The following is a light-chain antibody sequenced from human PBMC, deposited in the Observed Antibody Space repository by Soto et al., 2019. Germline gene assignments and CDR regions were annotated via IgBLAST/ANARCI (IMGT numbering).Light chain of an antibody. Sequence: AIRMTQSPSSFSASTGDRVTITCRASQGISSYLAWYQQKPGKAPKLLIYAASTLQSGVPSRFSGSGSGTDFTLTICCLQSEDFATYYCQQSYSYPQTFGQGTKGEI. CDR2: AAS. V-gene: IGKV1-8*01. CDR1: QGISSY. J-gene: IGKJ1*01. CDR3: QQSYSYPQT.